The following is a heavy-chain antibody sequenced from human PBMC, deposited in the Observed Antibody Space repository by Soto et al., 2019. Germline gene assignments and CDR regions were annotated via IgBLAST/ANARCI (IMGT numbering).Heavy chain of an antibody. CDR2: IYYSGST. D-gene: IGHD2-2*01. CDR3: ARAVVLVPAAPLDY. J-gene: IGHJ4*02. V-gene: IGHV4-61*01. Sequence: QVQLQESGPGLVKPSETLSLTCTVSGGSVSSGSYYWSWIRQPPGKGLEWIGYIYYSGSTNYNPSLKSRVTISVDTSKNQFSLKLSSVTAADTAVYYCARAVVLVPAAPLDYWGQGTLVTVSS. CDR1: GGSVSSGSYY.